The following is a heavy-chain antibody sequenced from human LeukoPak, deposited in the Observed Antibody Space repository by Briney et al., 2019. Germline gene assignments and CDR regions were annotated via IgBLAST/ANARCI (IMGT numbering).Heavy chain of an antibody. J-gene: IGHJ4*02. CDR3: TRVGSGSGWYADH. Sequence: GGSLRLSCTASGFTFGDYAMSWVRQAPGKGLEWVGFIRSKAYGGTTEYAASVKGRFTISRDDSKSIAYLQMNSLKTEDTAVYYCTRVGSGSGWYADHWGQGTLVTVSS. CDR1: GFTFGDYA. D-gene: IGHD6-19*01. CDR2: IRSKAYGGTT. V-gene: IGHV3-49*04.